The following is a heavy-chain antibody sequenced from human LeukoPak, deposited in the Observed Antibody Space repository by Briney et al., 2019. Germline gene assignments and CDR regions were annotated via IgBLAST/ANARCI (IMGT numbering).Heavy chain of an antibody. V-gene: IGHV1-18*01. CDR3: VRDNSGLAGVSLDL. D-gene: IGHD6-13*01. CDR2: IGARTGQT. J-gene: IGHJ4*02. CDR1: GYMFVSRG. Sequence: ASVKVSCKASGYMFVSRGFTWVRQAPGQGLEWMGWIGARTGQTQFAQQFRDRFTMTTNTSTTTAFMELKSLRPDDTAVYYCVRDNSGLAGVSLDLWGQGTQVIVSS.